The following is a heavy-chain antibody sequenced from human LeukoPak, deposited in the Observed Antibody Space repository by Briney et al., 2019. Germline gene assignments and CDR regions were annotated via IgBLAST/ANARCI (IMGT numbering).Heavy chain of an antibody. CDR3: ARGLYAIANYVEGAFEI. V-gene: IGHV1-2*02. Sequence: GASVKVSCKASGYTFTDYYMHWVRQAPGQGLEWMGWINPNSGGTNYAQKFQGRVTMTRDTSISTAYMELSRLRSDDTAVYYCARGLYAIANYVEGAFEIWGQGTMVTVSS. J-gene: IGHJ3*02. D-gene: IGHD4/OR15-4a*01. CDR2: INPNSGGT. CDR1: GYTFTDYY.